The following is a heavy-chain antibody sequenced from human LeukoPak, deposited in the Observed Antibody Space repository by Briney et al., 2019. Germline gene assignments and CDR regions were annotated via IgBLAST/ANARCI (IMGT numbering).Heavy chain of an antibody. V-gene: IGHV3-30*18. J-gene: IGHJ6*02. CDR1: GFTFSSYG. CDR2: ISYDGSNK. CDR3: AKGSFDMDV. Sequence: PGGSLRLSCAASGFTFSSYGMHWVRQAPGKGLEWVAVISYDGSNKYYADSVKGRFTISRDNSKNTLYLQMNSLRAEDTAVYYCAKGSFDMDVWGQGTTVTVSS.